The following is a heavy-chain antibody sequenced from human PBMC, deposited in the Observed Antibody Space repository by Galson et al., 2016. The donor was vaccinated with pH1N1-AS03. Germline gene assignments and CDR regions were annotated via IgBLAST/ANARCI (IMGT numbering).Heavy chain of an antibody. CDR3: AKDKGLGGGSCYQY. J-gene: IGHJ4*02. CDR2: ISGSGNNT. Sequence: SLRLSCAASGFTFGSFAMSWVRQAPGKGLAWVSAISGSGNNTYYGDSVKGRLTISRDNSKNMLYLQMNSLRAEDTVVYYCAKDKGLGGGSCYQYWGQGTLVTVSS. CDR1: GFTFGSFA. V-gene: IGHV3-23*01. D-gene: IGHD2-15*01.